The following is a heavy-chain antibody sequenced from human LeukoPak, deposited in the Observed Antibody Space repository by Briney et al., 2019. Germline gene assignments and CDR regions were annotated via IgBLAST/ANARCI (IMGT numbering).Heavy chain of an antibody. CDR1: GFTFSSYW. D-gene: IGHD1-26*01. V-gene: IGHV3-74*01. Sequence: GGSLRLSCAASGFTFSSYWMHWVRQAPGKGLVWVSRINNDGSSTTYAGSVKGRFTISRDNAKNTLYLQMNSLRDEDTAVYYCARGGAVGTTTVAFDIWGQGTMVTVSS. CDR3: ARGGAVGTTTVAFDI. CDR2: INNDGSST. J-gene: IGHJ3*02.